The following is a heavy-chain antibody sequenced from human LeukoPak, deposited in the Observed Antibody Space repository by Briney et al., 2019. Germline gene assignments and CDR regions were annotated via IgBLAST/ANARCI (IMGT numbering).Heavy chain of an antibody. V-gene: IGHV3-23*01. D-gene: IGHD3-10*01. CDR1: GFTFSSYA. Sequence: GGSLRLSCAASGFTFSSYAMTWVRQAPGKGLKWVSTISGSGAGTYYADSVKGRFTISRDNSKNTLYLQMNGLRADDTAVYYCAKGTWFGELSTFDYWGQGTLVTVSS. J-gene: IGHJ4*02. CDR2: ISGSGAGT. CDR3: AKGTWFGELSTFDY.